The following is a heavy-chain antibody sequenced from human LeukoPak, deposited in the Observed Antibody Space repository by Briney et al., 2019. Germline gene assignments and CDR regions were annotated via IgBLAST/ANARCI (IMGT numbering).Heavy chain of an antibody. CDR2: IYSGGNT. Sequence: GGSLRLSCAASGFTVSSNYMSWVRQAPGKGLEWVSVIYSGGNTYYPDSVKGRFTISRDNSENTLYLQMNSLRAEDTAVYYCARLYGSSGYGAFDIWGQGTMVTVSS. J-gene: IGHJ3*02. V-gene: IGHV3-66*01. CDR3: ARLYGSSGYGAFDI. CDR1: GFTVSSNY. D-gene: IGHD3-22*01.